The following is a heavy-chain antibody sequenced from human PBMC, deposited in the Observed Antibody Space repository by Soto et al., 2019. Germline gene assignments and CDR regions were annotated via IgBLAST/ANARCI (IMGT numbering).Heavy chain of an antibody. J-gene: IGHJ3*01. CDR1: GISFRTYG. Sequence: QVQLVESGGGLVQPGTSLRLSCAVSGISFRTYGFHWVRQPPGKGLEWVAVISPKGHSDSVEGRFTISRDNSKDTLYLQMNNLRAEDTAVYYCARDDAFGNENAFDLWGQGTMVTVSS. CDR2: ISPK. D-gene: IGHD1-1*01. CDR3: ARDDAFGNENAFDL. V-gene: IGHV3-33*01.